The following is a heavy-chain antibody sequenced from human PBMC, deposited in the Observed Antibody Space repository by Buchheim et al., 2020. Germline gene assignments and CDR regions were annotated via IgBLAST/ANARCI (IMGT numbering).Heavy chain of an antibody. V-gene: IGHV4-30-4*01. Sequence: QVQLQESGPGLVKPSQTLSLTCTVSGGSISSGDYYWSWIRQPPGKGLEWIGYIYYSGSTYYNPSLKSRVTISVETSKNQFSLKLSSVTAADTAVYYCAICPNLVVAASYYYYGMDVWGQGTT. CDR3: AICPNLVVAASYYYYGMDV. J-gene: IGHJ6*02. CDR2: IYYSGST. D-gene: IGHD2-15*01. CDR1: GGSISSGDYY.